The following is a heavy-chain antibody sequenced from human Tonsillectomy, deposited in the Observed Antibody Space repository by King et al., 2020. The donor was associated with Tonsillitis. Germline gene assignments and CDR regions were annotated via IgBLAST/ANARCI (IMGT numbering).Heavy chain of an antibody. CDR1: GYTFVNYD. J-gene: IGHJ6*02. CDR3: ARELTTPVADDLYYYYGMDV. Sequence: QLVQSGAEVKKPGASVKVSCKTSGYTFVNYDITWVRQAPGQGLEWVGRISVYNGDTNHAQRFEGKVTLTTDTSTRTAYMELRSLRSDDTAVYYCARELTTPVADDLYYYYGMDVWGQGTTVAVSS. V-gene: IGHV1-18*04. D-gene: IGHD6-19*01. CDR2: ISVYNGDT.